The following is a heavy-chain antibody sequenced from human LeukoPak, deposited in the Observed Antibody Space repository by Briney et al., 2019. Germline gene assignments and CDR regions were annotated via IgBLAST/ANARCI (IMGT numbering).Heavy chain of an antibody. V-gene: IGHV4-39*07. CDR1: GGSISSSSYY. CDR3: ARLDMIVVVTNPRLSYYFDY. D-gene: IGHD3-22*01. CDR2: IYYSGST. J-gene: IGHJ4*02. Sequence: SETLSLTCTVSGGSISSSSYYWGWIRQPPGKGPEWIGSIYYSGSTYYNPSLKSRVTISVDTSKNQFSLKLSSVTAADTAVYYCARLDMIVVVTNPRLSYYFDYWGQGTLVTVSS.